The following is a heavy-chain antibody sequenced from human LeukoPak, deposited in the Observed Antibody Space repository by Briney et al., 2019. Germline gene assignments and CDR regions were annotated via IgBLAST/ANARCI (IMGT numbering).Heavy chain of an antibody. V-gene: IGHV3-23*01. CDR3: AAKYQLSYYGMDV. D-gene: IGHD2-2*01. J-gene: IGHJ6*04. CDR2: ISGSGGST. CDR1: GFTFSSYA. Sequence: PGGSLRLSCAASGFTFSSYAMSWVRQAPGKGLEWVSAISGSGGSTYYADSVKGRFTISRDNSKNTLYLQMNSLRAEDTAVYYCAAKYQLSYYGMDVWGRGTTVTVSS.